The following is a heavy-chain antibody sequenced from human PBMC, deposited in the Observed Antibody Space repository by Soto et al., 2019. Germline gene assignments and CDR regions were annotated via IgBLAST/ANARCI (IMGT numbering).Heavy chain of an antibody. D-gene: IGHD2-15*01. CDR2: INPNSGGT. Sequence: QVQLVQSGAEVKKPGASVKVSCKASGYTFTGYYMHWVRQAPGQGLEWMGWINPNSGGTNYAQKFQGWVTMTRDTYISTAYMELSRLRSDDTAVYYCARSEASGYCSGGSWHCPYYYYYYGMDVWGQGTTVTVSS. V-gene: IGHV1-2*04. CDR1: GYTFTGYY. J-gene: IGHJ6*02. CDR3: ARSEASGYCSGGSWHCPYYYYYYGMDV.